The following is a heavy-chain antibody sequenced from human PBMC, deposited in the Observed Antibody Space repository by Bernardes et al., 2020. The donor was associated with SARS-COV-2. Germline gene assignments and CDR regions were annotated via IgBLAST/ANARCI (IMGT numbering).Heavy chain of an antibody. V-gene: IGHV3-74*01. Sequence: GGSLRLSCAASGFTFSRYCMHWVRQAPGKGLVWVSRIKSDGSSTDYADSVKGRFTISRDNANNMLYLQMSSLRAEDTAVYYCARVRVRDYALHPHDYWGQGTLVTVSS. J-gene: IGHJ4*02. CDR1: GFTFSRYC. CDR2: IKSDGSST. D-gene: IGHD4-17*01. CDR3: ARVRVRDYALHPHDY.